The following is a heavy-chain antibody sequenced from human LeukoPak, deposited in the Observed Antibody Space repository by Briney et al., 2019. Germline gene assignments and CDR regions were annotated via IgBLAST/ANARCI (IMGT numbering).Heavy chain of an antibody. Sequence: GSLRLSCAASGFTFSSYAMSWIRQPPGKGLEWIGEINHSGSTNYNPSLKSRVTISVDTSKNQFSLKLSSVTAADTAVYYCARGGGYSYGDYYHYYMDVWGKGTTVTVSS. CDR3: ARGGGYSYGDYYHYYMDV. CDR2: INHSGST. V-gene: IGHV4-34*01. CDR1: GFTFSSYA. J-gene: IGHJ6*03. D-gene: IGHD5-18*01.